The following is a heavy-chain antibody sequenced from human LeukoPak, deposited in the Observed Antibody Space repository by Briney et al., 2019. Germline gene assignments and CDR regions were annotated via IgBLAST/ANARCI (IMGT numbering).Heavy chain of an antibody. CDR2: INPNSGGT. V-gene: IGHV1-2*02. Sequence: ASVKVSCKASGYTFTGYYMHWVRQAPGQGPEWMGWINPNSGGTNYAQKFQGRVTMTRDTSISTAYMELSRLRSDDTAVYYCARSPGGITMIVVVTTEYFDYWGQGTLVTVSS. J-gene: IGHJ4*02. D-gene: IGHD3-22*01. CDR3: ARSPGGITMIVVVTTEYFDY. CDR1: GYTFTGYY.